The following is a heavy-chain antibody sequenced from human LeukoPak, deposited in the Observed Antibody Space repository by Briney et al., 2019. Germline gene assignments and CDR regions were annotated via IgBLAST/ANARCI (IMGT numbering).Heavy chain of an antibody. D-gene: IGHD6-19*01. CDR3: SAGPSGWTEFFRH. J-gene: IGHJ1*01. CDR1: AFILSDFT. Sequence: PGESLRLSCAAPAFILSDFTMHWVRQASGKGLEWVARIRSKANNYATEYGASVKGRFTISRDDAKNTAYLQMNSLKTEDTAIYYCSAGPSGWTEFFRHWGQGTLVTVSS. CDR2: IRSKANNYAT. V-gene: IGHV3-73*01.